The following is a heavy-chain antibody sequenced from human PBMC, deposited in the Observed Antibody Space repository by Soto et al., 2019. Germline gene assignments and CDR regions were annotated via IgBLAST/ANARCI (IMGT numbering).Heavy chain of an antibody. J-gene: IGHJ4*02. CDR3: ASGIKRARNVRNYDFWSGYSYYFDY. V-gene: IGHV1-8*01. Sequence: ATGKVSWKPSGYTFTSYDINSVRQATGQGHEWMGWMNTNIGNTGYAQKFQGRVTMTRNTSISTAYMELSSLRSEDTAVYYCASGIKRARNVRNYDFWSGYSYYFDYWGQGTLVTVSS. CDR2: MNTNIGNT. D-gene: IGHD3-3*01. CDR1: GYTFTSYD.